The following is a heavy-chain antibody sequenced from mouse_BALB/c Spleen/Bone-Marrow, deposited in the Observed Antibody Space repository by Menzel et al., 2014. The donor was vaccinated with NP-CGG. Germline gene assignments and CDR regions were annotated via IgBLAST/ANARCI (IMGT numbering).Heavy chain of an antibody. V-gene: IGHV14-3*02. CDR3: ARSRDYGSSYYAMDY. Sequence: VQLQQSGAELVKPGASVKLSCTASGFNIKDTYMHWVKQRPEQGLEWIGRIDPANGNTKYDPKFQGKATITADTSSNTACLQLSNLTSEETAVYYCARSRDYGSSYYAMDYWGQGTSVTVSS. J-gene: IGHJ4*01. CDR2: IDPANGNT. CDR1: GFNIKDTY. D-gene: IGHD1-1*01.